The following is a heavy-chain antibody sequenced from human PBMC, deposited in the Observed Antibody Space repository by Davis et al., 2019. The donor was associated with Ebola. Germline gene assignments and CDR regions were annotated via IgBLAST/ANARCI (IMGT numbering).Heavy chain of an antibody. CDR3: ARFLEWKADY. Sequence: KVSRKGSGYSFTSYWNSWVRQMPGKGLEWMGRIDPSDSYTNYSPSFQGHVTISADKSITTAYLQWSSLKASNTAMYYCARFLEWKADYWGQGTLVTVSS. J-gene: IGHJ4*02. CDR1: GYSFTSYW. CDR2: IDPSDSYT. V-gene: IGHV5-10-1*01. D-gene: IGHD3-3*01.